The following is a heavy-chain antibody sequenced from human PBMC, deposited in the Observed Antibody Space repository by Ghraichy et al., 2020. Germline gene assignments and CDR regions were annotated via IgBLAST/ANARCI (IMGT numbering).Heavy chain of an antibody. CDR1: GFTFSSYC. CDR2: ISCDGSNK. Sequence: GGSLRLSCAASGFTFSSYCMHWVRQAPGKGLEWVAVISCDGSNKYYVDSVKGRFTISRDNSKNTLYLQMNSLRVEDTAVYYCAKAAPRYCNYYMDVWGKGTTVTVSS. CDR3: AKAAPRYCNYYMDV. V-gene: IGHV3-30*18. J-gene: IGHJ6*03.